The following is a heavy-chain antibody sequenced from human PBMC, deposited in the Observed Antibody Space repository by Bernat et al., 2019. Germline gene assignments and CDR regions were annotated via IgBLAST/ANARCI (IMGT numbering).Heavy chain of an antibody. CDR1: GYTFTGYY. V-gene: IGHV1-2*04. CDR2: IKPNSGGT. CDR3: AMLGTVTTVSAKGRYCYGMGV. D-gene: IGHD4-17*01. J-gene: IGHJ6*02. Sequence: QVQLVQSGAEVKKPGASVKVSCKASGYTFTGYYMHWVRQAPGLGLEWMGWIKPNSGGTNYAQKYQGWTTMTRNTTSSTAYMELSRLGADDTALYCCAMLGTVTTVSAKGRYCYGMGVWGQGATVTVSS.